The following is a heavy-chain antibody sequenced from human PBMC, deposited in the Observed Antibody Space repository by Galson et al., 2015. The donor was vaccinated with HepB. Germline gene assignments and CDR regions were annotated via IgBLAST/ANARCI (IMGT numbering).Heavy chain of an antibody. CDR2: IRSKAYGGTT. CDR1: GFTFGDYA. D-gene: IGHD3-22*01. J-gene: IGHJ4*02. Sequence: SLRLSCAASGFTFGDYAMSWFRQAPGKGLVWVGFIRSKAYGGTTEYAASVKGRFTISRDDSKGIAYLQMNSLKTEDTAVYYCTRVVAVHTYYYDSSGYLFDYWGQGTLVTVSS. CDR3: TRVVAVHTYYYDSSGYLFDY. V-gene: IGHV3-49*03.